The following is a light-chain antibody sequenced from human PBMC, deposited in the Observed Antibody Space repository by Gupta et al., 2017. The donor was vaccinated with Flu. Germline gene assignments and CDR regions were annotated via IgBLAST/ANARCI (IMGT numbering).Light chain of an antibody. CDR3: SSYAGNSNFCV. Sequence: SALTQPPSASESPGPSVTIYCTGTSSDVGGYNYASWYQQYPSKAPILIIYVVNNRHSGVPDRFSGSKSGNTASLTVTGLQAEDEADYYCSSYAGNSNFCVFGTGTKVTVL. J-gene: IGLJ1*01. CDR1: SSDVGGYNY. CDR2: VVN. V-gene: IGLV2-8*01.